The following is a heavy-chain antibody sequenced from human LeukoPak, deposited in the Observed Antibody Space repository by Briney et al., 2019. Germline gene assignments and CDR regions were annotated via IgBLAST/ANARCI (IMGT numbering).Heavy chain of an antibody. CDR1: GYTFTSYG. J-gene: IGHJ6*03. CDR3: ARVFGSGWSYYMDV. Sequence: GASVKVSCKASGYTFTSYGISWVRQAPGQGLEWMGWIIAYNGNTNYAQKLQGRVTMTTDTSTSTAYMELRSLRSDDTAVYYCARVFGSGWSYYMDVWGKGTTVTVSS. CDR2: IIAYNGNT. V-gene: IGHV1-18*01. D-gene: IGHD6-19*01.